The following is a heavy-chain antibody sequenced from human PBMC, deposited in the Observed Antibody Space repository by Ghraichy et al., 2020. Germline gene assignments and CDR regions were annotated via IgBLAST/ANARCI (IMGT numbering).Heavy chain of an antibody. J-gene: IGHJ6*02. D-gene: IGHD6-13*01. V-gene: IGHV3-33*01. Sequence: GGSLRLSCAASGFTFSSYGMHWVRQAPGKGLEWVAVIWYDGSNKYYADSVKGRFTISRDNSKNTLYLQMNSLRAEDTAVYYCAREGVRAAAGTLNYYYYGMDVWGQGTTVTVSS. CDR3: AREGVRAAAGTLNYYYYGMDV. CDR1: GFTFSSYG. CDR2: IWYDGSNK.